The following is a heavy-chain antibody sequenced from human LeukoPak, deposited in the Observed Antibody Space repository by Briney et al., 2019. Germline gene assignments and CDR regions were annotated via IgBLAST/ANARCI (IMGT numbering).Heavy chain of an antibody. J-gene: IGHJ3*02. CDR2: IYTSGST. CDR3: ARERYRPRDAFDI. V-gene: IGHV4-61*02. D-gene: IGHD1-1*01. CDR1: GGSISSGDYY. Sequence: SETLSLTCIVSGGSISSGDYYWSWIRQPPGKGLEWIGRIYTSGSTNYNPSLKSRVTISVDTSKNQFSLKLSSVTAADTAVYYCARERYRPRDAFDIWGQGTMVTVSS.